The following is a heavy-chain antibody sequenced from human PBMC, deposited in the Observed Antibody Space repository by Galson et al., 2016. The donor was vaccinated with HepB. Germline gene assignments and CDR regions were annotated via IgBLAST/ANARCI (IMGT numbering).Heavy chain of an antibody. D-gene: IGHD2-2*01. CDR2: ISSSGSYI. J-gene: IGHJ4*02. CDR3: ARVRYCSSSSCYPSDY. Sequence: SLRLSCAASGFTFSSYSMNWVRQAPGKGLEWVSSISSSGSYIYYADSVKGRFAISRDNAKNSLYLQMNSLRADDTAVYYCARVRYCSSSSCYPSDYWGQGTLVTVSS. V-gene: IGHV3-21*01. CDR1: GFTFSSYS.